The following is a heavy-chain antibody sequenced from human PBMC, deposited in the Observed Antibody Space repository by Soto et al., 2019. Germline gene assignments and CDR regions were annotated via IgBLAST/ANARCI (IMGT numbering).Heavy chain of an antibody. V-gene: IGHV3-74*01. J-gene: IGHJ3*02. CDR2: INSDGSST. CDR3: ERDMRPGGVNEVFVI. CDR1: GFTISSHW. Sequence: GGSLRLSCTASGFTISSHWMHWVRQAPGKGLVWVSRINSDGSSTGYADSVKGRFTISRDNVKNTLYLQVNSLRAEDTAGYYRERDMRPGGVNEVFVIGGPGTLVPGSS. D-gene: IGHD2-8*02.